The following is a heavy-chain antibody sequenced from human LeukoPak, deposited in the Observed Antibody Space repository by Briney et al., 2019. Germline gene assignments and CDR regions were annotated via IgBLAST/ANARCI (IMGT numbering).Heavy chain of an antibody. J-gene: IGHJ5*02. D-gene: IGHD3-3*01. Sequence: KPSETLSLTCAVSGYSISSGNYWGWIRQPPGKGLEWIGSIYYSGSTYYNPSLKSRVTISVDTSKNQFSLKLSSVTAADTAVYYCARLANTAYYDFWSGYFPNWFDPWGQGTLVTVSS. CDR2: IYYSGST. CDR3: ARLANTAYYDFWSGYFPNWFDP. V-gene: IGHV4-38-2*01. CDR1: GYSISSGNY.